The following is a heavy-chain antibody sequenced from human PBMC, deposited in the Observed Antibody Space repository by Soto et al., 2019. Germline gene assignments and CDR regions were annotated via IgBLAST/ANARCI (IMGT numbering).Heavy chain of an antibody. CDR2: LRGYTGSP. Sequence: QGHLVQSGPEVKKPGASVKVSCKASGYTFYTFGMCWPRQAPGQGLDGMACLRGYTGSPNYAQTSQYRVAMTTDSSTDTAFMELSSLTSDVTAVSLCARLYCWNDIWGDFFCYLDVWGTGTTVIVSS. D-gene: IGHD1-1*01. V-gene: IGHV1-18*01. J-gene: IGHJ6*03. CDR3: ARLYCWNDIWGDFFCYLDV. CDR1: GYTFYTFG.